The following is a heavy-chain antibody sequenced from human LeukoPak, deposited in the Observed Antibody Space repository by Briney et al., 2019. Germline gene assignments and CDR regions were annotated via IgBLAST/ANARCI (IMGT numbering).Heavy chain of an antibody. CDR1: GYTFTSYG. D-gene: IGHD6-13*01. CDR3: ARGRTIAAAGTPTLTRFDY. CDR2: ISAYNGNT. J-gene: IGHJ4*02. Sequence: GASVKVSCTASGYTFTSYGISWVRQAPGQGLEWMGWISAYNGNTNYAQKLQGGVTMTTDTSTSTAYMELRSLRSDDTAVYYCARGRTIAAAGTPTLTRFDYWGQGTLVTVSS. V-gene: IGHV1-18*01.